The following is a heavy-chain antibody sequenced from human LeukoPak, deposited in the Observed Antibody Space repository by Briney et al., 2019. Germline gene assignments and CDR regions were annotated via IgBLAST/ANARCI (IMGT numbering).Heavy chain of an antibody. CDR1: GGSISSYY. D-gene: IGHD5-18*01. V-gene: IGHV4-59*01. CDR2: IYYSGST. Sequence: SETLSLTCTVSGGSISSYYWSWIRQPPGKGLEWIGHIYYSGSTNYNPSLKSRLTISIDTSKNQFSLRLSSVTAADTAVYYCARGRGYSYGPDYWGQGTLVTVSS. CDR3: ARGRGYSYGPDY. J-gene: IGHJ4*02.